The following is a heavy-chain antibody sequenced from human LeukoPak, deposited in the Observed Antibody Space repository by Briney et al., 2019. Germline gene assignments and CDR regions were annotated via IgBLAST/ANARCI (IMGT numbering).Heavy chain of an antibody. V-gene: IGHV6-1*01. CDR3: ARRLTQYDCFDP. CDR1: GDSVSSNSVT. J-gene: IGHJ5*02. D-gene: IGHD2-2*01. CDR2: TYYRSTWYD. Sequence: SQTLSLTCAISGDSVSSNSVTWNWIRQSPSRGLEWLGRTYYRSTWYDDYAVSVRGRITINPDTSKNQFSLHLNSVTPEDTAVYYCARRLTQYDCFDPWGQGILVTVSS.